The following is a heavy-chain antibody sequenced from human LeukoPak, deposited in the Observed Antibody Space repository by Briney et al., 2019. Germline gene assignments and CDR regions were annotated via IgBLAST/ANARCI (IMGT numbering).Heavy chain of an antibody. CDR1: GYTFTGYY. D-gene: IGHD3-3*01. CDR2: INPNSGGT. V-gene: IGHV1-2*02. Sequence: ASVKVSCKASGYTFTGYYMHWVRQAPGQGLEWMGWINPNSGGTNYAQKFQGRVTMTRDTSISTAYMELSRLRSDDTAVYYCARSNDFWSGYMPDWGQGTLVTVSS. J-gene: IGHJ4*02. CDR3: ARSNDFWSGYMPD.